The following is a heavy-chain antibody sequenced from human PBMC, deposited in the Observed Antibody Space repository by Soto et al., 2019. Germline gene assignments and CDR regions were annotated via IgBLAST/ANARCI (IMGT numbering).Heavy chain of an antibody. CDR2: IYYSGST. CDR1: GGSISSYY. D-gene: IGHD1-26*01. V-gene: IGHV4-59*01. CDR3: ARGAAQWLPREWELPTESYFDY. Sequence: SETLSLTCTVSGGSISSYYWSWIRQPPGKGLEWIGYIYYSGSTNYNPSLKSRVTISVDTSKNQFSLKLSSVTAADTAVYYCARGAAQWLPREWELPTESYFDYWGQGTLVTVSS. J-gene: IGHJ4*02.